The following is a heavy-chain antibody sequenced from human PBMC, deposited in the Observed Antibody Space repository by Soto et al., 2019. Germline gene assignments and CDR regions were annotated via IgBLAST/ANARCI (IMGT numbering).Heavy chain of an antibody. J-gene: IGHJ4*02. D-gene: IGHD5-12*01. CDR2: ISSSSGDI. Sequence: GGSLRLSCAVSGIIFERYTMNWVRQAPGKGLEWVSSISSSSGDIYYADSVKGRFTISRDNVEKSLFLQMNGLRADDTAMYYCARGSGPFLQWGQGTLVTVSS. CDR1: GIIFERYT. V-gene: IGHV3-21*01. CDR3: ARGSGPFLQ.